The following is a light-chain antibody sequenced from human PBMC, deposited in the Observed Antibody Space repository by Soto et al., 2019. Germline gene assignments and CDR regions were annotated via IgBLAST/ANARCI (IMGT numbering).Light chain of an antibody. V-gene: IGLV2-23*02. J-gene: IGLJ1*01. CDR2: EVS. CDR1: SSDVGSHNL. Sequence: QSVLAQPASVSGSPGQSITISCTGTSSDVGSHNLVSWYQQHPGKAPKLMIYEVSKRPSGVSNRFSGSKSGNTASLTISGLQAEDEADYYCCSYAGSSTYVVGTGTKVTVL. CDR3: CSYAGSSTYV.